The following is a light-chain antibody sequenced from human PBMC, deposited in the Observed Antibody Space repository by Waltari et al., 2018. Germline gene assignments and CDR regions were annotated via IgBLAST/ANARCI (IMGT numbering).Light chain of an antibody. Sequence: DIQMTQSPSSVSAFVGDRVTITCRASQSISNWLAWYQQKPGKAPKLLIYGASDLHSGVPDRFSGSGSGTDFTLTISSLQAEDVAVYYCQQYYSNEVTFGGGTKVEIK. CDR1: QSISNW. CDR2: GAS. V-gene: IGKV1-12*01. J-gene: IGKJ4*01. CDR3: QQYYSNEVT.